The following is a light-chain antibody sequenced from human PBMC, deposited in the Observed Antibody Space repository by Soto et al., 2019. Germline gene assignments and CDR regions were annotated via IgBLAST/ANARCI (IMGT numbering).Light chain of an antibody. V-gene: IGKV3-20*01. CDR2: DAS. CDR3: QQYGSSPT. CDR1: QSVSSSY. J-gene: IGKJ1*01. Sequence: EIVLTQSPGTLSLSPGERATLSCRSSQSVSSSYLAWYQQKPGQAPRLLIYDASSRATGLPDRFSGSGSATVFTLTISRLEPEDFAVYYCQQYGSSPTFGQGTKVEIK.